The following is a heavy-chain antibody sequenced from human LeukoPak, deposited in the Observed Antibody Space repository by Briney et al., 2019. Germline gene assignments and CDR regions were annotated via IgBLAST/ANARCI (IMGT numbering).Heavy chain of an antibody. CDR2: ISYDGGNT. CDR1: GFIFSSYA. D-gene: IGHD5-12*01. CDR3: ARGRYSGYDSGYFDY. V-gene: IGHV3-30*04. Sequence: PPGRFLRLSCGASGFIFSSYALHWVRQAPGKGLEWVAAISYDGGNTYYADSVKGRFTISRDNSKNTLYLQMESLRAEDTAVYYCARGRYSGYDSGYFDYWGQGTLVTVSS. J-gene: IGHJ4*02.